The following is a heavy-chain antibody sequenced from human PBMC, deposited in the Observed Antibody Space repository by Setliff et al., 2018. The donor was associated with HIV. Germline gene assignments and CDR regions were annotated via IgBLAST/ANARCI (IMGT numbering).Heavy chain of an antibody. V-gene: IGHV4-4*07. CDR2: MYTTVDA. D-gene: IGHD2-2*01. CDR3: ARDPAIYFDF. J-gene: IGHJ4*02. CDR1: GASVGNYF. Sequence: SETLSLTCTVTGASVGNYFWSWIRQSAGKGLEWIGRMYTTVDAAYNPSLKSRVIMSVDTSKNQISLKLTSVTAADTAMYYCARDPAIYFDFWGQGVLVTVPQ.